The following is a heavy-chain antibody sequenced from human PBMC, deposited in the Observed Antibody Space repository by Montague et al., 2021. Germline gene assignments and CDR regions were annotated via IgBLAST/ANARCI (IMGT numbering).Heavy chain of an antibody. CDR2: VFYSGAT. Sequence: SETLSLTCSASGDSINGWYWSWIRQPPGKGLEWIGSVFYSGATNYNPSLKSRVTMSADTSKNQVSLKVNSVTAADTAVYYCARQGFYESGGFFIWGQGTLVTVSS. D-gene: IGHD3-22*01. CDR1: GDSINGWY. J-gene: IGHJ4*02. V-gene: IGHV4-59*01. CDR3: ARQGFYESGGFFI.